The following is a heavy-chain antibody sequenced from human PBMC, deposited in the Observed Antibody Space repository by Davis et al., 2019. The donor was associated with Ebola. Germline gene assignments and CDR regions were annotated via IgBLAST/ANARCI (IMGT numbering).Heavy chain of an antibody. J-gene: IGHJ6*02. CDR1: GFTFSTYT. CDR3: TRDSAIDYYSYYGMDV. Sequence: GGSLRLSCTTSGFTFSTYTMNWVRQPPGKGLEWLAYMTGGSSTTVYYSDSVEGRFMISRDNAKNSLYLEMNSLREEDTAVYYCTRDSAIDYYSYYGMDVWGQGTTVIVSS. CDR2: MTGGSSTTV. V-gene: IGHV3-48*02. D-gene: IGHD5-18*01.